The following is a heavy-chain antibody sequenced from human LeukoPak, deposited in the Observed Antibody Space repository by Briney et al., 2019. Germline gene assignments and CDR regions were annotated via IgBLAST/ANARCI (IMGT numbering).Heavy chain of an antibody. J-gene: IGHJ5*01. CDR2: VNPNSGDT. CDR1: GYTFTGYY. D-gene: IGHD1-26*01. V-gene: IGHV1-2*02. CDR3: ARASGSYWWFDS. Sequence: ATVKVSCKASGYTFTGYYLHWVRQAPGQGLEWMGCVNPNSGDTNYAQKFQGSVTMTRDTSISTVYMELSRLRSDDTAVYYCARASGSYWWFDSWGQGTLVTVSS.